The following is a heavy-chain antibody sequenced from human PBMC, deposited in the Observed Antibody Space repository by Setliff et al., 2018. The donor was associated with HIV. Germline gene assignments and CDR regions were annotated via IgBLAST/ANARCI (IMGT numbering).Heavy chain of an antibody. Sequence: PSETLSLTCAVSGYSISNGYYWGWLRQSPGKGLEWIGYIYHAGNTYYNPSLKSRVIISLDTSKNHLSLKLRSVTAADTAVYYCAKKTAAYTSGSWLHYWGQGTLVTVSS. D-gene: IGHD3-10*01. CDR1: GYSISNGYY. J-gene: IGHJ4*02. CDR3: AKKTAAYTSGSWLHY. V-gene: IGHV4-38-2*01. CDR2: IYHAGNT.